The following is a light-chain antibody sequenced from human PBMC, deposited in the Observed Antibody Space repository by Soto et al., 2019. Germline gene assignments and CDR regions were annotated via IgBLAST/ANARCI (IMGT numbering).Light chain of an antibody. CDR3: QQYDNLPRT. V-gene: IGKV1-33*01. CDR2: DAS. CDR1: QDISNY. Sequence: DIQMTQSPSSLSASVGDRVTITCQASQDISNYLNWYQQKPGKAPKLLIYDASNLETRVPSRFXGSGSGTXXTXTXSSXXXXDIATYYCQQYDNLPRTFGPGTKVDIK. J-gene: IGKJ3*01.